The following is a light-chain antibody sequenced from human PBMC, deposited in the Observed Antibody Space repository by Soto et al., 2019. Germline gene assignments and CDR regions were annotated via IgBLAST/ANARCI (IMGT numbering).Light chain of an antibody. CDR2: DVS. CDR1: SSDVGGYNY. Sequence: QSVLTQPASVSGSPGQSITISCTGTSSDVGGYNYVSWYQQQPGKAPKLMIYDVSNRPSGVSNRFSGSKSGNTASLTISGLQAEDEANYYCSSYTSSNTLVFGGGTKVTVL. V-gene: IGLV2-14*01. J-gene: IGLJ2*01. CDR3: SSYTSSNTLV.